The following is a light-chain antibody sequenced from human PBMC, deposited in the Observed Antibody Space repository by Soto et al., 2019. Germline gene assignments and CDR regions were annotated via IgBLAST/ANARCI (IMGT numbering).Light chain of an antibody. J-gene: IGLJ1*01. V-gene: IGLV2-14*01. CDR2: DVS. Sequence: QSVLTQHAYVSGSPGQSITISCTGTSTDVGRYNYVSWYQQHPGKAPKLMVYDVSNRRSLVSNRFSGSKSGITASLTISGLQAEDEADYYCTSYTSDSTYVFGTGTKLTVL. CDR3: TSYTSDSTYV. CDR1: STDVGRYNY.